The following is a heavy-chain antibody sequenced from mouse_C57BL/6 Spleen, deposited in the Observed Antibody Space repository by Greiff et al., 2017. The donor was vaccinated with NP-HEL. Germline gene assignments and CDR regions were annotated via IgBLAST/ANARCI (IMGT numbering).Heavy chain of an antibody. D-gene: IGHD2-4*01. CDR1: GFTFSSYA. CDR3: ARDRDYDEGFAY. J-gene: IGHJ3*01. V-gene: IGHV5-4*01. CDR2: ISDGGSYT. Sequence: EVKVVESGGGLVKPGGSLKLSCAASGFTFSSYAMSWVRQTPEKRLEWVATISDGGSYTYYPDNVKGRFTISRDNAKNNLYLQMSHLKSEDTAMYYCARDRDYDEGFAYWGQGTLVTVSA.